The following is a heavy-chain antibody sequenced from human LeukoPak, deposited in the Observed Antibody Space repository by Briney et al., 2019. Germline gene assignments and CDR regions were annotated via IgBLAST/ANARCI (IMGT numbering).Heavy chain of an antibody. V-gene: IGHV3-48*03. J-gene: IGHJ4*02. CDR2: ISSSGSTI. CDR1: GFTFSSYA. D-gene: IGHD1-26*01. Sequence: GGSLRLSCAASGFTFSSYAMSWVRQAPGKGLEWVSAISSSGSTIYYADSVKGRFTISRDNAKNSLYLLMNSLRAEDTAVYYCAREGGSRVVIYFDYWGQGTLVTVSS. CDR3: AREGGSRVVIYFDY.